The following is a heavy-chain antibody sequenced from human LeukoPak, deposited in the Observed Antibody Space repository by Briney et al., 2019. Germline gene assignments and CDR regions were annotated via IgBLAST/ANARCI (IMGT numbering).Heavy chain of an antibody. V-gene: IGHV4-61*02. J-gene: IGHJ4*02. CDR1: GGSISSGSYY. Sequence: PSETLSLTCTVSGGSISSGSYYWSWIRQPAGKGLEWIGRIYTSGSTNYNPSLKSRVTISVDTSKSQFSLKLSSVTAADTAVYYCARSLHGYCSGGSCYSDLGYWGQGTLVTVSS. CDR2: IYTSGST. CDR3: ARSLHGYCSGGSCYSDLGY. D-gene: IGHD2-15*01.